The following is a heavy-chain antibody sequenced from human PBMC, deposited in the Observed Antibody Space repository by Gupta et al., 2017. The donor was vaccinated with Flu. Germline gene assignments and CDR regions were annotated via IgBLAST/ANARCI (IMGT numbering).Heavy chain of an antibody. D-gene: IGHD3-10*01. CDR2: INNDGSST. Sequence: EVQLVESGGGLVQPGGSLRLSCAASGFTFSSYWIHWVRQAPGKGLVWLSRINNDGSSTNYADSVKGRFTISRDNAKNTLYLLMNSLRAEDTAVYYCARGVRGGWYVDYWGQGTLVTGSS. J-gene: IGHJ4*02. CDR3: ARGVRGGWYVDY. V-gene: IGHV3-74*01. CDR1: GFTFSSYW.